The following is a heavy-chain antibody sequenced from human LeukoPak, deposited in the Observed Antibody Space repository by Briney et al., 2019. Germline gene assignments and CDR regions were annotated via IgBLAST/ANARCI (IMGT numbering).Heavy chain of an antibody. CDR2: ISGSGGST. CDR3: AKDTAIARFLEWLLFFDY. D-gene: IGHD3-3*01. J-gene: IGHJ4*02. Sequence: GGSLRLSCAASGFTFSSYAMSWVRQAPGKGLEWLSAISGSGGSTYYADSVKGRFTISRDNSKNTLYLQMNSLRAEDTAVYYCAKDTAIARFLEWLLFFDYWGQGTLVTVSS. V-gene: IGHV3-23*01. CDR1: GFTFSSYA.